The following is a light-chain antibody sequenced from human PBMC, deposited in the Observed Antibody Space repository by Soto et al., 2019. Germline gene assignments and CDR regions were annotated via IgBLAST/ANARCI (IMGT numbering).Light chain of an antibody. CDR2: GAS. V-gene: IGKV3-20*01. J-gene: IGKJ2*01. CDR1: QSVSSSY. Sequence: EIVLTQSPGTLSLSPGERATLSCRASQSVSSSYLGWYQQKPGQAPRLLIYGASTRATGIPDRFSGSESGTDFALTISTLDPEDFAVYYCQQYGGSSLYTFGQGTKLEIK. CDR3: QQYGGSSLYT.